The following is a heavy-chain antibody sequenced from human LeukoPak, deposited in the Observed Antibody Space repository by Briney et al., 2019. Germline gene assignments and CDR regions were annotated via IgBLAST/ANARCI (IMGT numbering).Heavy chain of an antibody. D-gene: IGHD5-18*01. CDR3: AREPRLPGLDTDHFDY. V-gene: IGHV1-8*01. J-gene: IGHJ4*02. Sequence: ASVKVSCKASEYTFTNYDINWVRQSTGQGLEWMGWMNPNSGNTGYAQKFQGRVTMTRDTSISTAYMELNSLRSEDTAVYYCAREPRLPGLDTDHFDYWGQGTLVTVSS. CDR2: MNPNSGNT. CDR1: EYTFTNYD.